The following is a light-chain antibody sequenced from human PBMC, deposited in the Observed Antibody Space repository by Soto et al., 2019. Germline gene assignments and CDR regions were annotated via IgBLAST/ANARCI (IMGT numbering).Light chain of an antibody. CDR3: QQYGSSPT. J-gene: IGKJ2*01. Sequence: EIVLTQSPGTLSLSPGERATLSCRASQSVSSSYLALYQQKPGQAPRLLIYGASSRATGIPDRFSGSGSGTDFTLTISRLEPEDCAVYYCQQYGSSPTFGQGTKLEIK. CDR1: QSVSSSY. CDR2: GAS. V-gene: IGKV3-20*01.